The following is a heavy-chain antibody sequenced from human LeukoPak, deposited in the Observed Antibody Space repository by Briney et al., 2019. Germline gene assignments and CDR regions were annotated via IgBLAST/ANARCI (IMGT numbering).Heavy chain of an antibody. CDR3: ARGRKRGAAAGPVFDY. V-gene: IGHV4-34*01. J-gene: IGHJ4*02. D-gene: IGHD6-13*01. CDR1: GGSFSGYY. Sequence: NSSETLSLTCGVYGGSFSGYYWSWIRQPPGKGLEWIGEINHSGSTNYNPSLKSRVTISVDTSKNQFSLKLSSVTAADTAVYYCARGRKRGAAAGPVFDYWGQGTLVTVSS. CDR2: INHSGST.